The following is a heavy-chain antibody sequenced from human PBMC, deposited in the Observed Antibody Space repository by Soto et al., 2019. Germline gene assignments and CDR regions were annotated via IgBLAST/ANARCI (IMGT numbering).Heavy chain of an antibody. CDR2: INPNSGGT. CDR3: ATPFLSGYSGYDRRWGWALFDY. Sequence: GASVKVSCKASGYTFTGYYMHWVRQAPGQGLEWMGWINPNSGGTNYAQKFQGRVTMTRDTSISTAYMELSRLRSDDTAVYYCATPFLSGYSGYDRRWGWALFDYWGQGTLVTVSS. J-gene: IGHJ4*02. CDR1: GYTFTGYY. V-gene: IGHV1-2*02. D-gene: IGHD5-12*01.